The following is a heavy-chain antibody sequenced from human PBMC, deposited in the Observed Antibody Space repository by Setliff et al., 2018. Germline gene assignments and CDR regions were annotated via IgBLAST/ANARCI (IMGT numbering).Heavy chain of an antibody. CDR2: IKQDGSDK. D-gene: IGHD3-10*01. V-gene: IGHV3-7*01. Sequence: SLRLSCAASGFTFSNHWMTWVRQAPGKGLEWVANIKQDGSDKYYVDSVKGRFTISRDNAKSSLYLQMNSLRAEDTAVYYCARDLIRGAPNWFDPWGQGTLVTVSS. CDR1: GFTFSNHW. J-gene: IGHJ5*02. CDR3: ARDLIRGAPNWFDP.